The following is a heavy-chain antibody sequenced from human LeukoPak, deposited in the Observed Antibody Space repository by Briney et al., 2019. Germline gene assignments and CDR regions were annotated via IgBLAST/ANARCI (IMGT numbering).Heavy chain of an antibody. CDR3: AVGLLWFGKLDY. D-gene: IGHD3-10*01. V-gene: IGHV4-39*07. J-gene: IGHJ4*02. CDR1: GGSISSSSYY. Sequence: SETLSLTCTVSGGSISSSSYYWGWIRQPSGKGLEWIGSIYYSGSTYYNPSLKSRVTISVDTSKNQFSLKLSSVTAADTAVYYCAVGLLWFGKLDYWGQGTLVTVSS. CDR2: IYYSGST.